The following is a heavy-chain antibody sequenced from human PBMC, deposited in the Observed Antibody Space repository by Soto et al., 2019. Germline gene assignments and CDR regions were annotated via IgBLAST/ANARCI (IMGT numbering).Heavy chain of an antibody. CDR1: GGTFSSYA. CDR2: IIPIFGTA. D-gene: IGHD2-8*01. CDR3: ARWGDIVLRSAWYFDL. V-gene: IGHV1-69*12. J-gene: IGHJ2*01. Sequence: QVQLVQSGAEVKKPGSSVKVSCKASGGTFSSYAISWVRQAPGQGLEWMGGIIPIFGTANYAQKFQDRVTITADESTSTAYMELSSLRSEDTAVYYCARWGDIVLRSAWYFDLWGRGTLVTVSS.